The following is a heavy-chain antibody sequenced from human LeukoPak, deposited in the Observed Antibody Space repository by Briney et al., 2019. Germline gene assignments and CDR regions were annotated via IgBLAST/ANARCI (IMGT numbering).Heavy chain of an antibody. CDR3: ARVRTGAFDI. Sequence: GSLRLSYAASGFTVSSSYMGWVRQAPGRGLEWVSVISSGGGTFYADSVKGRFTISRDSSKNTLSLQLNSLRGEDTAVYFCARVRTGAFDIWGQGTMVTVSS. CDR1: GFTVSSSY. CDR2: ISSGGGT. J-gene: IGHJ3*02. V-gene: IGHV3-66*01.